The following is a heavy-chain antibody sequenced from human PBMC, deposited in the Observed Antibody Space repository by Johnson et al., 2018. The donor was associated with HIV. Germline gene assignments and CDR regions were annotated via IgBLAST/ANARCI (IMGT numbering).Heavy chain of an antibody. V-gene: IGHV3-30*19. D-gene: IGHD3-10*01. Sequence: QVQLVESGGGVERPGGSLRLSCVGSGFTFDEYGMSWVRQAPGKGLEWVAVISYDGSNKYYADSVKGRFTISRDNSKNTLYLQMNSLRAEDTAVYYCATGGGPAYEMWGQGTMVTVSS. CDR2: ISYDGSNK. J-gene: IGHJ3*02. CDR1: GFTFDEYG. CDR3: ATGGGPAYEM.